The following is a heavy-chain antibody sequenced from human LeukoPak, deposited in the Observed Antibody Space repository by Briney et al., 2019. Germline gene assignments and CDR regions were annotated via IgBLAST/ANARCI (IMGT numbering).Heavy chain of an antibody. D-gene: IGHD3-22*01. J-gene: IGHJ4*02. CDR1: GGTFSSYA. CDR2: IIPIFGIA. Sequence: SVKVSCKASGGTFSSYAISWVRQAPGQGLEWMGRIIPIFGIANYARKFQGRVTITADKSTSTAYMELSSLRSEDTAVYYCASPLRRDYDSSGYYNYWGQGTLVTVSS. CDR3: ASPLRRDYDSSGYYNY. V-gene: IGHV1-69*04.